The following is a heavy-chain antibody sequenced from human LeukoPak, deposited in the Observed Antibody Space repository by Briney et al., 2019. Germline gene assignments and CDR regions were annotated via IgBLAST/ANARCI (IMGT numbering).Heavy chain of an antibody. CDR1: GFTFSSYA. D-gene: IGHD2-21*02. CDR2: ISGSGGST. J-gene: IGHJ3*02. CDR3: AKGIVVVTDAFDI. Sequence: GGSLRLSCAASGFTFSSYAMSWVRQAPGKWLEWVSAISGSGGSTYYADSVKGRFTISRDNSKNTLYLQMNSLRAEDTAVYYCAKGIVVVTDAFDIWGQGTMVTVSS. V-gene: IGHV3-23*01.